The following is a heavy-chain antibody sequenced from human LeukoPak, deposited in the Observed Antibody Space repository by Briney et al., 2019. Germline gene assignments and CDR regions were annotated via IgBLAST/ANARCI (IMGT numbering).Heavy chain of an antibody. D-gene: IGHD3-22*01. CDR2: ISSSGSTI. V-gene: IGHV3-11*01. CDR3: ARSRYYYDSSGYSRFDY. J-gene: IGHJ4*02. Sequence: GGSLRLSCAASGFTFSDYYMSWIRQAPGKGLEWVSYISSSGSTIYYADSVKGRFTISRDNAKNSLYLQTNSLRAEDTAVYYCARSRYYYDSSGYSRFDYWGQGTLVTVSS. CDR1: GFTFSDYY.